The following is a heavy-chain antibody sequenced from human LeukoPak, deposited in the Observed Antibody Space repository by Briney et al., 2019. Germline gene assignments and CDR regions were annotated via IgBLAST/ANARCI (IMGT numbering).Heavy chain of an antibody. CDR2: ISSSCSYI. V-gene: IGHV3-21*01. D-gene: IGHD1-14*01. CDR1: GFTFSSYS. Sequence: GGSLRLSCAASGFTFSSYSMNWVRQAPGKGLEWVSSISSSCSYIYYADSVKGRFTISRDNAKNSLYLQMNSLRAEDTAVYYCARAHPRYYYDFWGQGTLVTVSS. J-gene: IGHJ4*02. CDR3: ARAHPRYYYDF.